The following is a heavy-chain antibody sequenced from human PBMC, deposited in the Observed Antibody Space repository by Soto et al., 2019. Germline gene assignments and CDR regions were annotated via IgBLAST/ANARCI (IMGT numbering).Heavy chain of an antibody. Sequence: VQLLESGGGLVQPGGSLRLSCAASGFTFSSYAMSWVRQAPGQGLEWMGGIIPIFGTANYAQKFQGRVTITADKSTSTAYMELSSLRSEDTAVYYCARDLSGMATVYWGQGTLVTVSS. CDR1: GFTFSSYA. V-gene: IGHV1-69*06. D-gene: IGHD1-26*01. CDR2: IIPIFGTA. J-gene: IGHJ4*02. CDR3: ARDLSGMATVY.